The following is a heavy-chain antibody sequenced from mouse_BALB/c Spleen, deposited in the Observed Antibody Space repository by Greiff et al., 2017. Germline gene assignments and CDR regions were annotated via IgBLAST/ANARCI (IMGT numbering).Heavy chain of an antibody. Sequence: VQRVESGPGLVQPSQSLSITCTVSGFSLTSYGVHWVRQSPGKGLEWLGVIWSGGSTDYNAAFISRLSISKDNSKSQVFFKMNSLQANDTAIYYCASTLSYIRGFAYWGQGTLVTVSA. V-gene: IGHV2-2*02. D-gene: IGHD1-3*01. J-gene: IGHJ3*01. CDR1: GFSLTSYG. CDR3: ASTLSYIRGFAY. CDR2: IWSGGST.